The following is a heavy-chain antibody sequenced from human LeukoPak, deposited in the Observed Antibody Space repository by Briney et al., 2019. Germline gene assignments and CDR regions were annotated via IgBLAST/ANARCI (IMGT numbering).Heavy chain of an antibody. J-gene: IGHJ4*02. CDR2: INRDGSEQ. Sequence: GGSLRLSCAASGFSFSSYWMSWVRQAPGGGLEWVANINRDGSEQFYVDSVKGRFTISRDNAKNSLYLQMNSLRAEDTAVYYCARDKNWNDFLELSYWGQGTLVTVSS. CDR3: ARDKNWNDFLELSY. CDR1: GFSFSSYW. D-gene: IGHD1-1*01. V-gene: IGHV3-7*04.